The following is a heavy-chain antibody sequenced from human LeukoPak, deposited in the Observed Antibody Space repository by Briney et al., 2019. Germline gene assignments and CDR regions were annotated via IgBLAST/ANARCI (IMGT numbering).Heavy chain of an antibody. D-gene: IGHD3-10*01. CDR3: ARDRYDGSGSPDAFDI. Sequence: SETLSLTCTVSGGSISSYYWSWIRQPPGKGLEWIGYIYYSGSTNYNPSLKSRVTISVDTSKNQFSLKLSSVTAADTAVYYCARDRYDGSGSPDAFDIWGQGTMLTVSS. V-gene: IGHV4-59*01. CDR1: GGSISSYY. J-gene: IGHJ3*02. CDR2: IYYSGST.